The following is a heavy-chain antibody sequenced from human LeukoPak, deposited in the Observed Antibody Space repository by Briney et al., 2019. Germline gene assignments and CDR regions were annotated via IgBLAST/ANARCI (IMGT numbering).Heavy chain of an antibody. J-gene: IGHJ4*02. D-gene: IGHD6-13*01. V-gene: IGHV3-23*01. CDR3: AKDTSTRWYSSTPLPGDY. CDR1: GFTLSSYA. CDR2: ITGSGGNT. Sequence: PGGSLRLSCAASGFTLSSYAMSWVRQAPGKGLEWVSGITGSGGNTYYADSVKGRFTISRDNSKNTLYLQMSSLRAEDTAIYYCAKDTSTRWYSSTPLPGDYWGQGTLVTVSS.